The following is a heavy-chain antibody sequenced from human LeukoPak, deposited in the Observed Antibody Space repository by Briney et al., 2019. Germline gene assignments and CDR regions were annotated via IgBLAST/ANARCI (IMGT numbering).Heavy chain of an antibody. V-gene: IGHV3-66*02. Sequence: GGSLRLSCAASGFTVSSDYMSWVRQAPGKGLEWVSVIYSGGSTYYADSVKGRFTISRDNSKNTLYLQMNSLRAEDTAVYYCAREYDPGTFDYWGQGTLVTVSS. CDR3: AREYDPGTFDY. CDR2: IYSGGST. CDR1: GFTVSSDY. D-gene: IGHD1-1*01. J-gene: IGHJ4*02.